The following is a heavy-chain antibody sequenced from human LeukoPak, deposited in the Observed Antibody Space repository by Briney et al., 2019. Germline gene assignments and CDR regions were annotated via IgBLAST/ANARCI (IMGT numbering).Heavy chain of an antibody. CDR3: ARGPLTMTRGFDP. CDR2: IYTSGST. CDR1: GGSINIYY. D-gene: IGHD4-17*01. Sequence: SETLSLTCTVSGGSINIYYWSWIRQPAGKGLERIGRIYTSGSTNYNPSLKTRVTMSVDTSKNQFSLMLSSVTAADTAVYYCARGPLTMTRGFDPWGQGTLVTVSS. J-gene: IGHJ5*02. V-gene: IGHV4-4*07.